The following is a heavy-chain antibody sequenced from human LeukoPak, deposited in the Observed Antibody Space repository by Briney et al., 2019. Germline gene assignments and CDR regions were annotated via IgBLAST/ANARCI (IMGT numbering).Heavy chain of an antibody. Sequence: AAVTVSFTGAGYTFTKYDINGVGQAPGEGGEGVGGMNANSGNPGYSQQLQGRVTMTRTTSIPTAYLELNSLTSEDTAVYYCARGVQQQLVLRLWRRWFDPWGQGTLVTVSS. J-gene: IGHJ5*02. CDR2: MNANSGNP. D-gene: IGHD6-13*01. CDR1: GYTFTKYD. V-gene: IGHV1-8*01. CDR3: ARGVQQQLVLRLWRRWFDP.